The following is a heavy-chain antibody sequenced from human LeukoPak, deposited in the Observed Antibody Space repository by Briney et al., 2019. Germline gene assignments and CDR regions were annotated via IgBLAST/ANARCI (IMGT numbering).Heavy chain of an antibody. D-gene: IGHD3-10*01. CDR3: ARDPLLSGSGSYGADY. CDR2: ISSSSSYI. CDR1: GFTFSSYS. V-gene: IGHV3-21*01. J-gene: IGHJ4*02. Sequence: PGGSLRLSCAASGFTFSSYSMNWVRQAPGKGLEWVSSISSSSSYIYYADSVKGRFTISRDNAKNSLYLQMNSLRAEDTAVYYCARDPLLSGSGSYGADYWGQGTLVTVSS.